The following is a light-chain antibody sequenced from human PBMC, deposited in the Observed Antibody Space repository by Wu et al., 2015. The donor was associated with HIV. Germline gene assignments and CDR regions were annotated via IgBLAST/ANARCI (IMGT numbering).Light chain of an antibody. CDR3: QQYGHTPLT. V-gene: IGKV3-11*01. J-gene: IGKJ2*01. CDR1: QSVRNY. CDR2: DAS. Sequence: EIVLTQSPATLSLSPGERATLSCRASQSVRNYLAWFQQKPGQAPRLLIYDASNRATGISDRLSGSVSGTNFTLIITTVEPEDFGVYYCQQYGHTPLTFGQGT.